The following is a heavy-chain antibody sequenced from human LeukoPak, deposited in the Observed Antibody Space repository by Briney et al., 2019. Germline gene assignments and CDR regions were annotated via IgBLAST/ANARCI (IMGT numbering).Heavy chain of an antibody. D-gene: IGHD5-18*01. V-gene: IGHV4-59*01. Sequence: SETLSLTCTVSGGSISSYYWSWIRQPPGKGLEWIGYIYYSGSTNYNPSLKSRVTISVDTSKNQFSLNLSSVTAADTAVYYCARCRGYSYGELDYWGQGTLVTVSS. CDR2: IYYSGST. CDR1: GGSISSYY. CDR3: ARCRGYSYGELDY. J-gene: IGHJ4*02.